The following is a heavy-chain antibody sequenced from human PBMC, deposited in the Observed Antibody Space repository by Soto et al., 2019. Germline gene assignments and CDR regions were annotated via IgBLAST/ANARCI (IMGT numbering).Heavy chain of an antibody. Sequence: SETLSLTCTVSGGSISSSSYYWGWIRQPPGKGLEWIGSIYYSGSTYYNPSLKSRVTISVDTSKNQFSLKLSSVTAADTAVYYCARVRITIFDIWGQGTMVTVSS. D-gene: IGHD3-3*01. CDR2: IYYSGST. CDR3: ARVRITIFDI. CDR1: GGSISSSSYY. J-gene: IGHJ3*02. V-gene: IGHV4-39*01.